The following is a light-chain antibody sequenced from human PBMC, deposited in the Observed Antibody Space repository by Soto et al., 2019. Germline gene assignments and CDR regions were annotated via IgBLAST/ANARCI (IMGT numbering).Light chain of an antibody. CDR3: QQYDEWPLT. J-gene: IGKJ4*01. CDR1: QNVKTR. V-gene: IGKV3-15*01. Sequence: EKVMTQSPVTLSVSPGERATLSCRASQNVKTRLAWYQQKPGQAPRLLIYDAFTRATGIPARFSGSASGTEFTLTISSLQSEDFAVYYCQQYDEWPLTFGGGTKVDIK. CDR2: DAF.